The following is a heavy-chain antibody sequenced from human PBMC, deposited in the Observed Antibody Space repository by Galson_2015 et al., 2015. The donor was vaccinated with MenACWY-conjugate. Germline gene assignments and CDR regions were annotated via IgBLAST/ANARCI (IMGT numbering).Heavy chain of an antibody. J-gene: IGHJ4*02. CDR1: GFTFSSYW. V-gene: IGHV3-74*01. Sequence: SLRLSCAASGFTFSSYWMHWVRQAPGKGLVWVSLINSDGSSTSYAGSVKGRFTISRDNAKNTLYLQMNSLRAEDTAVYYCAVYCSSTRCYGASGGYWGQGTLVTVSS. CDR2: INSDGSST. D-gene: IGHD2-2*01. CDR3: AVYCSSTRCYGASGGY.